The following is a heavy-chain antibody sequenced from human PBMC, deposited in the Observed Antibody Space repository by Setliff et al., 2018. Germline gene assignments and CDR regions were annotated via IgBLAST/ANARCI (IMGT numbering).Heavy chain of an antibody. CDR3: ASSSGSSSNDAFDI. D-gene: IGHD1-26*01. V-gene: IGHV5-51*01. Sequence: GESLKISCKGSGYRSSSHWIGWVRQMPGKGLEWMGIIYPGDSDTRYSPSFQGQVTISADKSISTAYLQWSSLKASDTAMYYCASSSGSSSNDAFDIWGQGTTVTVSS. J-gene: IGHJ3*02. CDR1: GYRSSSHW. CDR2: IYPGDSDT.